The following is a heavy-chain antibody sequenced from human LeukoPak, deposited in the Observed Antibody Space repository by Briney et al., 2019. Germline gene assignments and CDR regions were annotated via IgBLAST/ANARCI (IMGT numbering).Heavy chain of an antibody. CDR1: GGFLSSFY. CDR3: ARTRGSGSSDY. J-gene: IGHJ4*02. Sequence: PSETLSITCSVSGGFLSSFYWSWIRQPPGKGLEWIGYIYYGGSTDYNPSFKGRLSISVDTSKNQFSLKLTSVTAADTAVYYCARTRGSGSSDYWGQGTLVTVST. CDR2: IYYGGST. V-gene: IGHV4-59*01. D-gene: IGHD3-10*01.